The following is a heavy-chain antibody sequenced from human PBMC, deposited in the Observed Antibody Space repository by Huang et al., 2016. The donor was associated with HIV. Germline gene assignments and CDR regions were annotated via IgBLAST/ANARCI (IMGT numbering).Heavy chain of an antibody. V-gene: IGHV4-34*02. Sequence: QVQLQQWGAGLLKTSETLSLTCAVYGGSFSGYFWSWVRQPPGKGLEWVGESNHSGHINYNPSLLSRVNMSIDTSKKQFSLHLSSLSAADTAVYYCARRYNSRYDYWGRGSPVTVPS. CDR3: ARRYNSRYDY. CDR1: GGSFSGYF. CDR2: SNHSGHI. D-gene: IGHD6-13*01. J-gene: IGHJ4*02.